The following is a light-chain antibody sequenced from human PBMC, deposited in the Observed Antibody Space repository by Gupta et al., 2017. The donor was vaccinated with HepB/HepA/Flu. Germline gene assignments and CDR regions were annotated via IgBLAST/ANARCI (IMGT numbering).Light chain of an antibody. CDR2: DAS. CDR3: QLRGNWPLRS. Sequence: EIVCTRSPGTLSLSPGEGATLSCRARQNINKYLAWYQLKPGQAPRLLIYDASNSDTGIPARFSGSGYGTDVTLTISSRVQEEFAGYYCQLRGNWPLRSFGPGTKLEIK. J-gene: IGKJ2*04. V-gene: IGKV3-11*01. CDR1: QNINKY.